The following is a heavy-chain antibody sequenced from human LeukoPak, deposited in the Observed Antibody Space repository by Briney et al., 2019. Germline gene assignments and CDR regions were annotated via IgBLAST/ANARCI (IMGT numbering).Heavy chain of an antibody. CDR1: GFTFSSYW. J-gene: IGHJ6*03. V-gene: IGHV3-74*01. CDR2: INSVGSGT. CDR3: ARGGIESSTWGTFDYYMDV. D-gene: IGHD7-27*01. Sequence: GGSLRLSCAASGFTFSSYWMHWVRQAPGKGLVWVSRINSVGSGTNYADSVKGRFTISRDKAKNTLYLQMNSLRAEDTAMYYCARGGIESSTWGTFDYYMDVWGKGTTVTVSS.